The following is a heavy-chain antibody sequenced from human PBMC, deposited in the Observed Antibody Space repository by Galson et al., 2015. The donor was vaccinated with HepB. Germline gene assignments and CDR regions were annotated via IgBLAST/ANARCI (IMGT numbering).Heavy chain of an antibody. D-gene: IGHD3-10*01. CDR1: GYTLTELS. CDR3: ATGPKYYYGSGSYFAFDI. J-gene: IGHJ3*02. V-gene: IGHV1-24*01. Sequence: SCKVSGYTLTELSMHWVRQAPGKGLEWMGGFDPEDGETIYAQKFQGRVTMTEDTSTDTAYMELSSLRSEDTAVYYCATGPKYYYGSGSYFAFDIWGQGTMVTVSS. CDR2: FDPEDGET.